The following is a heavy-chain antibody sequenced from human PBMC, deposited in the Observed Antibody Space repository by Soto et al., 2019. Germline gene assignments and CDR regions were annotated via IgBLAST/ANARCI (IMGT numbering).Heavy chain of an antibody. CDR2: MNPDGSQT. D-gene: IGHD3-10*01. V-gene: IGHV3-7*01. CDR1: GFTYSTYW. J-gene: IGHJ1*01. CDR3: AREPRVLSY. Sequence: VGSLRLSCVASGFTYSTYWMAWVRQVPGKGLEWMAYMNPDGSQTFYVGSVKGRFAISRDNVRNSLYLHIRSLRVDDTAVYYCAREPRVLSYWGQGTLVTVSS.